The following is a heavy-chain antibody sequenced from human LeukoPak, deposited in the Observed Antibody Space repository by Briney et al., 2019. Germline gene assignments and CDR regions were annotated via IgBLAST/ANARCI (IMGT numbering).Heavy chain of an antibody. CDR2: ISSSGSNI. J-gene: IGHJ4*02. CDR3: SRALSR. Sequence: GGSLRLSCAASGFTFSSYEMNWVRQAPGKGLEWFSYISSSGSNIYYADSVKGRFTISRDNAKNSLYLQMHSLRAEDTALYYCSRALSRWGQGTLVTVSS. CDR1: GFTFSSYE. V-gene: IGHV3-48*03.